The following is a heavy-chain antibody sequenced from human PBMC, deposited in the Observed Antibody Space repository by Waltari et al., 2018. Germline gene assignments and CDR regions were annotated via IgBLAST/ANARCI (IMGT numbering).Heavy chain of an antibody. CDR2: IYYSGST. D-gene: IGHD5-12*01. V-gene: IGHV4-59*11. CDR3: ARARGIVATAYFDY. Sequence: QVQLQESGPGLVKPSETLSLTCTVSGGSISSHYWSWIRQPPGKGLEWIGYIYYSGSTNYNPSLKSRVTISVDTSKNQFSLKLSSVTAADTAVYYCARARGIVATAYFDYWGQGTLVTVSS. CDR1: GGSISSHY. J-gene: IGHJ4*02.